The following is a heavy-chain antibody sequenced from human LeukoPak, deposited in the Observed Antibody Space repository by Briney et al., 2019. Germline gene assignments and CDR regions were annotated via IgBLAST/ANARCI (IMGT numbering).Heavy chain of an antibody. Sequence: GGSLRLSCAASGFTFSSYAMSWVRQAPGKGLEWVSVVRGTGGSTYYADSVKGRFTISRDNSKNTLYLQMNSLRAEDTAVYYCARDYYDSSGYYFDYWGQGTLVTVSS. CDR2: VRGTGGST. V-gene: IGHV3-23*01. J-gene: IGHJ4*02. CDR3: ARDYYDSSGYYFDY. D-gene: IGHD3-22*01. CDR1: GFTFSSYA.